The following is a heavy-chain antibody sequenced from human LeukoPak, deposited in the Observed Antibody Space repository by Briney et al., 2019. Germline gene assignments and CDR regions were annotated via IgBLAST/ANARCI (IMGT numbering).Heavy chain of an antibody. CDR2: ISGSGGST. V-gene: IGHV3-23*01. CDR1: GFTFSSYA. J-gene: IGHJ3*02. Sequence: GGSLRLSCAASGFTFSSYAMSWVRQAPGKGLEWVSAISGSGGSTYYADSVKGRFTISRDNSKNTLYLQMNSLRAEDAAVYYCARTTVTPGSYDAFDIWGQGTMVTVSS. D-gene: IGHD4-17*01. CDR3: ARTTVTPGSYDAFDI.